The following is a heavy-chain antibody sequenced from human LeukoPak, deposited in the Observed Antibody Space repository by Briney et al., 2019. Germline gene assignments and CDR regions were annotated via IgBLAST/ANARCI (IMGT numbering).Heavy chain of an antibody. Sequence: SETLSLTCAGCGGSFSGYYWSWIRQPPGRGLDGIGEINHSGSTNYNPSLKSRVTISVDTSKNQFSLKLSSVTAAGTAVYYCARVTQAYGSAHYFDYWGQGTLVTVSS. CDR1: GGSFSGYY. V-gene: IGHV4-34*01. CDR2: INHSGST. J-gene: IGHJ4*02. D-gene: IGHD3-10*01. CDR3: ARVTQAYGSAHYFDY.